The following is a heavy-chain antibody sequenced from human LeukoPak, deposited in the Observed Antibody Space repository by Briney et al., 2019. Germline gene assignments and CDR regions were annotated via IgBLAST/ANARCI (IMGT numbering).Heavy chain of an antibody. D-gene: IGHD3-9*01. J-gene: IGHJ6*03. V-gene: IGHV1-2*02. Sequence: ASVKVSCKASGYTFTGYYMHWVRQAPGQGLEWMGWINPNSGGTNYAQKFQGRVTMTRDTSISTAYMELSRLRSDDTAVYYCARDREAYYDILTGNMLSGYYYYMDVWGKGTTVTISS. CDR1: GYTFTGYY. CDR3: ARDREAYYDILTGNMLSGYYYYMDV. CDR2: INPNSGGT.